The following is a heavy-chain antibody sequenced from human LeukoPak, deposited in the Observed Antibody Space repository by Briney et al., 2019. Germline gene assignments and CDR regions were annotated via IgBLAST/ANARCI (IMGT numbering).Heavy chain of an antibody. V-gene: IGHV4-38-2*02. CDR3: AREEHATIGYSSSSVSFDP. J-gene: IGHJ5*02. CDR1: GYSISSGYY. Sequence: SETLSLTCTVSGYSISSGYYWGWIRQPPGKGLEWIGSIYHSGSTYYNPSLKSRVTISVDTSKNQFSLKLSSVTAADTAVYYCAREEHATIGYSSSSVSFDPWGQGTLVTVSS. CDR2: IYHSGST. D-gene: IGHD6-13*01.